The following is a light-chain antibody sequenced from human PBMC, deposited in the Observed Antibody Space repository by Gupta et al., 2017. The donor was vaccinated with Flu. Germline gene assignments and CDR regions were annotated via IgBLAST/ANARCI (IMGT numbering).Light chain of an antibody. V-gene: IGLV2-8*01. Sequence: QSVTISCTGSNSDVGGYNYVSWYRHHPGRGPQLIVYEVSRRPSGVPERFSGSKSGNTASLTVFGLEAEDEADYYCGSFADGRYVFGSGTKVTVL. CDR2: EVS. CDR3: GSFADGRYV. CDR1: NSDVGGYNY. J-gene: IGLJ1*01.